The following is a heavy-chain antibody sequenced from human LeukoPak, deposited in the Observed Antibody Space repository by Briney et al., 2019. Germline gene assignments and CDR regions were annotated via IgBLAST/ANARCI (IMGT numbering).Heavy chain of an antibody. CDR1: GFTFGTYA. V-gene: IGHV3-49*04. Sequence: PGGSLRLSCTASGFTFGTYAINWVRQAPGKGLEWVGFIRGKVYGGATDYAASVKGRFTISRVDSRNIAHLQMSSLKTDDTAVYYCARGIDYPASGSSFDYWGQGTLVTVSS. J-gene: IGHJ4*02. CDR3: ARGIDYPASGSSFDY. CDR2: IRGKVYGGAT. D-gene: IGHD3-10*01.